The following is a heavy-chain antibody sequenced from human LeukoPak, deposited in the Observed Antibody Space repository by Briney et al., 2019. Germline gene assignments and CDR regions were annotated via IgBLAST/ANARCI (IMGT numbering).Heavy chain of an antibody. J-gene: IGHJ4*02. V-gene: IGHV4-34*01. CDR3: ARLPTVTFFDY. Sequence: SETLSLTCAVYGGSFSGYYWNWIRQPPGKGLEWIGEINHSGSTSYNPSLKSRVTISVDTSKNQFSLKLSSVTAADTAVYYCARLPTVTFFDYWGQGTLVTVSS. CDR2: INHSGST. D-gene: IGHD4-17*01. CDR1: GGSFSGYY.